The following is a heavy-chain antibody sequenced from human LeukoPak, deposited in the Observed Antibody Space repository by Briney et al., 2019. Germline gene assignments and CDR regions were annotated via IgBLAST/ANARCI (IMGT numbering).Heavy chain of an antibody. V-gene: IGHV3-48*04. CDR3: AKDHCSGGSCYSRGEGWFDP. CDR1: GFTFRSYS. CDR2: ISSGSSTI. Sequence: GGSLRLSCVASGFTFRSYSMNWVRQAPGKGLEWVSYISSGSSTIYYADSVKGRFTISRDNAKNSLYLQMNSLRAEETAVYYCAKDHCSGGSCYSRGEGWFDPWGQGTLVTVSS. D-gene: IGHD2-15*01. J-gene: IGHJ5*02.